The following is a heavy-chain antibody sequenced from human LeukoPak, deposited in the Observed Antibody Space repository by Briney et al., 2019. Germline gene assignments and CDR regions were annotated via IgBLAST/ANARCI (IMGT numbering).Heavy chain of an antibody. CDR1: GFTLDEYG. Sequence: GGSLRLSCAASGFTLDEYGMSWVRHVRGKGLEWVAGISWVGGSIVYADSVEGRFTISREKAKNCLCLQMNSLRAEDPGVYYCARRAGAYSHPYDYWGQGTLVTVSS. V-gene: IGHV3-20*04. CDR3: ARRAGAYSHPYDY. J-gene: IGHJ4*02. D-gene: IGHD4/OR15-4a*01. CDR2: ISWVGGSI.